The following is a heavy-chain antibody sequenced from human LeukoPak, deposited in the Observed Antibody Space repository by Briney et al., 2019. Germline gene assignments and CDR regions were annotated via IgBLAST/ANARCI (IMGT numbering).Heavy chain of an antibody. V-gene: IGHV3-9*01. Sequence: GGSLRLSCAASGFTFDDYAMHWVRQAPGEGLEWVSGISWDSGSIGYADSVKGRFTISRDNAKNSLYLQMNSLRAEDTALCYCAKDIFTMVRGVVDYWGQGTLVTVSS. CDR1: GFTFDDYA. D-gene: IGHD3-10*01. J-gene: IGHJ4*02. CDR2: ISWDSGSI. CDR3: AKDIFTMVRGVVDY.